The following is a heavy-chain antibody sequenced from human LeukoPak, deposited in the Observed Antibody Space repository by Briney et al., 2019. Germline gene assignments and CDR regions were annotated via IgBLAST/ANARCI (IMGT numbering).Heavy chain of an antibody. V-gene: IGHV3-21*01. CDR3: ARANYDILTGYYSTHDY. CDR2: ITSSSAYI. Sequence: GGSLRLSCAASGFTFSNYAINWVRQAPGKGLEWVSSITSSSAYIYYADSVKGRFTISRDNAKNSLYLQMNSLRAEDTAVYYCARANYDILTGYYSTHDYWGQGTLVTVSS. CDR1: GFTFSNYA. J-gene: IGHJ4*02. D-gene: IGHD3-9*01.